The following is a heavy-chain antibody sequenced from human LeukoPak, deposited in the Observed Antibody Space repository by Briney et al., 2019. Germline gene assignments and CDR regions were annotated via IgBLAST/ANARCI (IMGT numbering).Heavy chain of an antibody. J-gene: IGHJ6*02. CDR3: ARGYYGMDV. CDR2: IKQDGSEK. V-gene: IGHV3-7*01. Sequence: PGGSQRLSCVASGFAFSSYWMNWVRQAPGKGLEWVAKIKQDGSEKFYVDSVKGRFTISRDNAKNSLCLQMNSLRVEDTAVYYCARGYYGMDVWGQGTTVTVSS. CDR1: GFAFSSYW.